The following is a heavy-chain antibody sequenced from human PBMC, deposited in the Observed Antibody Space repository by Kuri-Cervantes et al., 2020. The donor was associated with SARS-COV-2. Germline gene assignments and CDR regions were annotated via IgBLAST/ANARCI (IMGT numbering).Heavy chain of an antibody. CDR1: GFTFSTYA. CDR3: AKSITWELDLSDY. J-gene: IGHJ4*02. Sequence: GESLKISCAASGFTFSTYAMSWVRQAPGKGLEWVSGISGSGGSTYFADSVKGRFTISRDNSKNTLYLQMNSLRAEDTAVYYCAKSITWELDLSDYWGQGTLVTVSS. D-gene: IGHD1-26*01. CDR2: ISGSGGST. V-gene: IGHV3-23*01.